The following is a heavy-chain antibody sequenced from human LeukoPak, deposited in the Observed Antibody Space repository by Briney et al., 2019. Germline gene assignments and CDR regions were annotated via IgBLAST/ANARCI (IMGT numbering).Heavy chain of an antibody. J-gene: IGHJ4*02. D-gene: IGHD4-17*01. CDR2: ISSSGGTA. CDR1: GFTVKSYV. CDR3: ARDPYGDLTYYFDY. Sequence: GGSLRLSCAASGFTVKSYVMTWLRQAPGKGLEWVSGISSSGGTAYYTDSVKGRFTISRDNSRNTLYLQMNSLRAEDTAVYYCARDPYGDLTYYFDYWGQGTLATVSS. V-gene: IGHV3-23*01.